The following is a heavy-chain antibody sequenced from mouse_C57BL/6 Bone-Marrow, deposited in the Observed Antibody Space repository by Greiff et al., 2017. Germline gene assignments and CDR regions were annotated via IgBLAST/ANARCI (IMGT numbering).Heavy chain of an antibody. CDR1: GYTFTDYY. Sequence: EVQLQQSGPELVKPGASVKISCKASGYTFTDYYMNWVKQSHGKSLEWIGDSNPNNGGTSYNQKFKGKATLTVDKSSSPAYMELRSLTSEDSAVYYCARYGSSSFDYWGQGTTLTVSS. CDR2: SNPNNGGT. D-gene: IGHD1-1*01. CDR3: ARYGSSSFDY. V-gene: IGHV1-26*01. J-gene: IGHJ2*01.